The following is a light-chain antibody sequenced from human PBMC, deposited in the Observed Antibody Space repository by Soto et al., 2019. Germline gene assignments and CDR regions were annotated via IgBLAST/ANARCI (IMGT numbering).Light chain of an antibody. CDR1: SSDVGSYNL. Sequence: VLTQPASVSGSPGQSITISCTGTSSDVGSYNLVSWYQQHPGKAPKLMIYEVSNRPSGVSNRFSGSKSGNTASLTISGLQAEDEADYYCSSYTSSSTLYVFGTGTKVTVL. CDR3: SSYTSSSTLYV. J-gene: IGLJ1*01. CDR2: EVS. V-gene: IGLV2-14*02.